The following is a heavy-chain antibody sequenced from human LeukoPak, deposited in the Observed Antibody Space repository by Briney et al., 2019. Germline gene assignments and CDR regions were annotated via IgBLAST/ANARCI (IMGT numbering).Heavy chain of an antibody. CDR1: GFTFSRYG. CDR3: ARPLSNGYFHDSGGYYPYAMDV. D-gene: IGHD3-22*01. Sequence: PGRSLRLSCAASGFTFSRYGMHWVRQAPGKGLEWVAVISYDGSNKFYADSVKGRFAISRDNSKNTLYLQMNSLRGYDSAVYYCARPLSNGYFHDSGGYYPYAMDVWGQGTTVTVSS. V-gene: IGHV3-30*19. J-gene: IGHJ6*02. CDR2: ISYDGSNK.